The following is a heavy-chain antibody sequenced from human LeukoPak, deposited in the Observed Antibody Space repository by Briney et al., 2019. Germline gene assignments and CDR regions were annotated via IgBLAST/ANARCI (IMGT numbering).Heavy chain of an antibody. CDR1: DSPFASYA. D-gene: IGHD4-17*01. CDR3: ARATVTRWFDP. CDR2: IWYDGTNK. Sequence: GGPLKFPGAALDSPFASYARSGAGRPQGKGLSGVAVIWYDGTNKYYADSVKGRFTISRDNSKNTLYLQMNSLRAEDTAVYYCARATVTRWFDPWGQGTLVTVSS. J-gene: IGHJ5*02. V-gene: IGHV3-33*07.